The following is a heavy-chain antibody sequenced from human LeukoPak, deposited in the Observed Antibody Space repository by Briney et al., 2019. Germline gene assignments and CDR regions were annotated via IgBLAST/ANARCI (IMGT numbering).Heavy chain of an antibody. J-gene: IGHJ4*02. CDR3: ARAEVIDY. V-gene: IGHV1-2*02. Sequence: ASVRVSCKASGYTFTGYYMHWVRQAPGQGLEWMGWINPNSGGTNYAQKFQGRVTMTRDTPISTAYVGLTSLRSDDTAVYYCARAEVIDYWGQGTLVTVSS. CDR1: GYTFTGYY. D-gene: IGHD3-22*01. CDR2: INPNSGGT.